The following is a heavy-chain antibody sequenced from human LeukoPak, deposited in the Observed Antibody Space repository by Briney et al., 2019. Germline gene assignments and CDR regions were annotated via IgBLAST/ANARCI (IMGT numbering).Heavy chain of an antibody. V-gene: IGHV3-15*01. Sequence: GGSLRLSCAASGFTFSNAWMSWVRQAPGKGLEWVGRIKSKTDGGTTDYAAPVKGRFTISRDDSKNTLYLQMNSLKTEDTAVYYCTNGYQLLYYGYYYYYMDVWGKGTTVTVSS. D-gene: IGHD2-2*02. CDR3: TNGYQLLYYGYYYYYMDV. J-gene: IGHJ6*03. CDR2: IKSKTDGGTT. CDR1: GFTFSNAW.